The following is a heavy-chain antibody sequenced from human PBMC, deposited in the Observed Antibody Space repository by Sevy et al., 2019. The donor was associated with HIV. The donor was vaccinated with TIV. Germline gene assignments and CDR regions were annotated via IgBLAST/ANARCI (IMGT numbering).Heavy chain of an antibody. CDR3: ATAPGYYDSAPFDY. Sequence: GGSLRLSCAVSGFTFNNAWMNWVRQAPGTGLQWVGLIKSKIDGEATDYAAPLKGRFTISRDDSNNTLYLQMNSLQIEDTAVYYCATAPGYYDSAPFDYWGPGTLVTVSS. CDR1: GFTFNNAW. CDR2: IKSKIDGEAT. V-gene: IGHV3-15*01. J-gene: IGHJ4*02. D-gene: IGHD3-22*01.